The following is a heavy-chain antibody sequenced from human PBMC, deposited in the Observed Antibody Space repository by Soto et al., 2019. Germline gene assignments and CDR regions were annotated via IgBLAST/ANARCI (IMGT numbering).Heavy chain of an antibody. CDR3: ARGNRYDVLTGAQFDY. CDR2: ISSSGSTI. V-gene: IGHV3-11*01. Sequence: GSLRLSCAASGFTFSDYYMSWIRQAPGKGLEWVSYISSSGSTIYYADSVKGRFTISRDNAKNSLYLQMNSLRAEDTAVYYCARGNRYDVLTGAQFDYWGQGTLVTVSS. CDR1: GFTFSDYY. D-gene: IGHD3-9*01. J-gene: IGHJ4*02.